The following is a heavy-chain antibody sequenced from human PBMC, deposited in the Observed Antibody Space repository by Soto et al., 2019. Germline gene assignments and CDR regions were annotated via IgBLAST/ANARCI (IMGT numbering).Heavy chain of an antibody. Sequence: QITLKESGPTLVNPTQTLTLTCTFSGFSLSTSGVGVGWIRQPPGKALEWLALIYWDDDKRYSPSLKSRLTITKDTSKNQVVLTMTNMDPVDTATYYCAHHIVVVPAAIDWFDPWGQGTLVTVSS. V-gene: IGHV2-5*02. D-gene: IGHD2-2*01. CDR3: AHHIVVVPAAIDWFDP. J-gene: IGHJ5*02. CDR1: GFSLSTSGVG. CDR2: IYWDDDK.